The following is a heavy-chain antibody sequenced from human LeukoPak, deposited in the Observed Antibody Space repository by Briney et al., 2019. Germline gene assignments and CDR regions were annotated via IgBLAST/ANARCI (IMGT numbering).Heavy chain of an antibody. CDR2: ISDIGSI. V-gene: IGHV4-59*08. J-gene: IGHJ4*02. D-gene: IGHD2/OR15-2a*01. Sequence: SETLSLTRTVSGGSISSYYWSWIRQPPGKGLEWIAYISDIGSINYNPSLKSRVTISLDTSKNQFSLRLGSVTAADTAVYYCAGHHPRNTVDFWGQGTLVTVSS. CDR3: AGHHPRNTVDF. CDR1: GGSISSYY.